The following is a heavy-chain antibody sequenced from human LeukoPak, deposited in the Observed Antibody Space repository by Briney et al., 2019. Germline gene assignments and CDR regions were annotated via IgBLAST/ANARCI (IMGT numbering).Heavy chain of an antibody. CDR2: IYSGGST. J-gene: IGHJ4*02. Sequence: XMXWVXXAPXKGLEWVSVIYSGGSTYYADSVKGRFTISRDNSKNTLYLQMNSLRAEDTAVYYCARAKWGSDFDYWGQGTLVTVSS. D-gene: IGHD1-26*01. CDR3: ARAKWGSDFDY. V-gene: IGHV3-66*02. CDR1: X.